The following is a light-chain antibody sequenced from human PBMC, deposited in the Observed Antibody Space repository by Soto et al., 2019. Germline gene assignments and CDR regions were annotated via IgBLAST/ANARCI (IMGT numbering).Light chain of an antibody. CDR2: GAS. CDR3: QQYNNWPRT. J-gene: IGKJ1*01. Sequence: EIVMTQSPATLSVSPGERATLSCRASQSVSSNLAWYQQKPGQAPRLLIYGASTRATGIPARFSGSGSGTEFTLTISSLQSVDFAVYYCQQYNNWPRTLGQGTKVDIK. V-gene: IGKV3-15*01. CDR1: QSVSSN.